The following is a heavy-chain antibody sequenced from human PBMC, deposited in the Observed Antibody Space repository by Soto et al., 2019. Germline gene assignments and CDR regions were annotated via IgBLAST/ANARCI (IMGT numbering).Heavy chain of an antibody. V-gene: IGHV3-13*01. Sequence: GGSLRLSCAASGFTFSSYYMHWVRQATGKGLEWVSAIGTAGDTYYPGSVKGRFTISRENAKNSLYLQMNSLRAGDTAVYYCARGERITMVRGVPYPYYYYYMDVWGKGTTVTVSS. CDR1: GFTFSSYY. J-gene: IGHJ6*03. CDR3: ARGERITMVRGVPYPYYYYYMDV. CDR2: IGTAGDT. D-gene: IGHD3-10*01.